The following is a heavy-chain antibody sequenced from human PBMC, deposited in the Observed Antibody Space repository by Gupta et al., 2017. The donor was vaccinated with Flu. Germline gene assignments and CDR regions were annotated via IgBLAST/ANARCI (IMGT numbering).Heavy chain of an antibody. CDR2: IYYSGTT. CDR3: AASRGGYTYGHLDY. V-gene: IGHV4-39*01. D-gene: IGHD5-18*01. Sequence: QLQLHESGPRLLNPSETLSPPCPVPCGSISPSSYSWGWMRQHPGKGLEWIGSIYYSGTTYYNPSRKSRVTKSVDRSKSQFSLKLKSVSAADTAVYYCAASRGGYTYGHLDYWGQGTLVTVSS. CDR1: CGSISPSSYS. J-gene: IGHJ4*02.